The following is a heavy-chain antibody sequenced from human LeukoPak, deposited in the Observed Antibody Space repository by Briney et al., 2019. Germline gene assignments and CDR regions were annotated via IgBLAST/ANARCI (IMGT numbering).Heavy chain of an antibody. CDR3: GNLD. J-gene: IGHJ4*02. CDR2: INSDGSGT. CDR1: EFTFW. V-gene: IGHV3-74*01. Sequence: GGSLRLSCAASEFTFWMHWVRQAPGKGLVWVSQINSDGSGTSYADSVKGRFTISRDNAKNTLYLQMNSLRAEDTAVYYCGNLDWGQGTLVTVSS.